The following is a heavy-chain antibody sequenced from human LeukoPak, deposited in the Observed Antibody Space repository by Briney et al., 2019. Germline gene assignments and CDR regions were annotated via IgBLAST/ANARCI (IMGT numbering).Heavy chain of an antibody. V-gene: IGHV4-38-2*01. CDR1: GYSISSGYY. Sequence: SETLSLTCAVSGYSISSGYYWGWIRQPPGKGLEWIGSIYHSGSTYYNPSLKSRVTISVDTSKNQFSLKLSPVTAADTAVYYCARLSRGGGDYGYWGQGTLVTVSS. J-gene: IGHJ4*02. CDR3: ARLSRGGGDYGY. CDR2: IYHSGST. D-gene: IGHD4-17*01.